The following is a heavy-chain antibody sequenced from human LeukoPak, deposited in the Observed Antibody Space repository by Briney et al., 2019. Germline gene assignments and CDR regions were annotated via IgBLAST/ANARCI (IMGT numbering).Heavy chain of an antibody. D-gene: IGHD5-24*01. Sequence: SVKVSCKASGGTFSSYAISWVRQAPGQGLEWMGGIIPIFGTANYAQKFQGRVTITADESTSTAYMELSSLRSEDTAVYYCARGVRGRWLQSIFWFDPWGQGTLVTVSS. V-gene: IGHV1-69*01. J-gene: IGHJ5*02. CDR3: ARGVRGRWLQSIFWFDP. CDR2: IIPIFGTA. CDR1: GGTFSSYA.